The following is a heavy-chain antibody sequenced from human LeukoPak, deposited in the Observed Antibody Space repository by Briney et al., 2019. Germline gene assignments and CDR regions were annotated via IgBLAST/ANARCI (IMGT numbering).Heavy chain of an antibody. CDR1: GFTFSSYG. V-gene: IGHV3-33*01. CDR3: ARECHSGYDCDPIMDV. Sequence: GGSLRLSCAASGFTFSSYGMHWVRQAPGKGLEWVAVIWYDGSNKYYADSVKGRFTISRDNSKNTLYLQMNSLRAEDTAVYYCARECHSGYDCDPIMDVWGKGTTVTVSS. J-gene: IGHJ6*04. CDR2: IWYDGSNK. D-gene: IGHD5-12*01.